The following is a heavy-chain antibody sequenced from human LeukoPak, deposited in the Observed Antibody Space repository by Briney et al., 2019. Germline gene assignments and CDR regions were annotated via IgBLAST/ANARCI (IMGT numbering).Heavy chain of an antibody. J-gene: IGHJ3*01. V-gene: IGHV3-30-3*01. CDR2: ISYDGNSK. CDR3: AREGDYGDADAFDV. CDR1: RFTFSTFA. Sequence: GGSLRLSCAATRFTFSTFAMHWVRQAPGKGLEWVSLISYDGNSKYYADSLKGRFTISRDNSKNMLYLQINSLTAEDTAVYYCAREGDYGDADAFDVWGQGTMVTVSS. D-gene: IGHD4-17*01.